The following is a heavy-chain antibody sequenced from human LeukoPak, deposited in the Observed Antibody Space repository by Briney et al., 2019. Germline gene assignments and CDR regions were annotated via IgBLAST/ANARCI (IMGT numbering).Heavy chain of an antibody. CDR3: TKDLKPGGVDV. CDR1: GFNSHEYG. J-gene: IGHJ6*04. V-gene: IGHV3-9*02. CDR2: IIWSTGRT. Sequence: PGGSLRLSCVVSGFNSHEYGMHWIRQAPGKSLEWVSGIIWSTGRTGYGDSVKGRFTISRDNAEDSLYLQMNSLRVEDTALYYCTKDLKPGGVDVWGKGTTVIVSS. D-gene: IGHD1-14*01.